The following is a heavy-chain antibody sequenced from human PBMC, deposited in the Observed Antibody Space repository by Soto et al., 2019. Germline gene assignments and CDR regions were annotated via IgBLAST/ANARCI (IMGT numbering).Heavy chain of an antibody. D-gene: IGHD6-6*01. CDR1: GGTFSSYT. J-gene: IGHJ6*03. V-gene: IGHV1-69*02. CDR3: ARTKYSSPFYYYYWYIHV. CDR2: IIPILGIA. Sequence: GASVKVSCEASGGTFSSYTISWVRQAPGQGLEWMGRIIPILGIANYAQKFQGRVTITADKSTSTAYMELSSLRSEDTAVYYCARTKYSSPFYYYYWYIHVWGKGSTVTVSS.